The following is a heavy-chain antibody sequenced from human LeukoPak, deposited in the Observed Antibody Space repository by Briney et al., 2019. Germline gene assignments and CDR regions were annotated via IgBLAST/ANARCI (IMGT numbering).Heavy chain of an antibody. CDR3: ARHPIVVVPAAMDYYYYYYMDV. CDR1: GGSISTYY. CDR2: INHSGST. J-gene: IGHJ6*03. Sequence: SETLSLTCTVSGGSISTYYWSWIRQPPGKGLEWIGEINHSGSTNYNPSLKSRVTISVDTSKNQFSLKLSSVTAADTAVYYCARHPIVVVPAAMDYYYYYYMDVWGKGTTVTVSS. V-gene: IGHV4-34*01. D-gene: IGHD2-2*01.